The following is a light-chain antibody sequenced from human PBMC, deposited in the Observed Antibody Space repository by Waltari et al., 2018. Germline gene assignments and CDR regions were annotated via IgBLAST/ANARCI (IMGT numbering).Light chain of an antibody. CDR2: DVS. Sequence: QSALTQPVSVSGSPGQSIAISCTGPSSAVGGYDYVFWYQQHPGKVPKLIIYDVSARPSGVSNRFSGSKSGNTASLTIAGLQAEDEADYYCTSFTSSRTYVFGTGTKVTVL. V-gene: IGLV2-14*03. J-gene: IGLJ1*01. CDR1: SSAVGGYDY. CDR3: TSFTSSRTYV.